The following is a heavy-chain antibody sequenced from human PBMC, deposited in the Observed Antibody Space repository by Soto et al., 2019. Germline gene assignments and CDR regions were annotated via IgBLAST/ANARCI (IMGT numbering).Heavy chain of an antibody. V-gene: IGHV4-39*01. CDR1: GGSISSSSYY. CDR2: IYYSGST. J-gene: IGHJ3*02. Sequence: QLQLQESGPGLVKPSETLSLTCTVSGGSISSSSYYWGWIRQPPGKGLEWIGSIYYSGSTYYNPSRKSRVTISVDTSKNQFSLKLSSVTAADTAVYYCARHKSRYCSSTSCIKNAFDIWGQGTMVTVSS. D-gene: IGHD2-2*01. CDR3: ARHKSRYCSSTSCIKNAFDI.